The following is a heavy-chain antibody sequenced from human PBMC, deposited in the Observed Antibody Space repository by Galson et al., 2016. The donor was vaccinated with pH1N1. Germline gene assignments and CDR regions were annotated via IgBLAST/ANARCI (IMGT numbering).Heavy chain of an antibody. Sequence: TLSLTCSVSGDSISIGGSSWTWIRQHPGKGLEWIGYIYYSGSTFYNPSLKSRVSISVDTSKNQFSLKLNSLTPEDAAIYFCARGAGVPFRGNWFAPWGRGTLVTVSS. J-gene: IGHJ5*02. CDR2: IYYSGST. CDR3: ARGAGVPFRGNWFAP. D-gene: IGHD3-10*01. V-gene: IGHV4-31*03. CDR1: GDSISIGGSS.